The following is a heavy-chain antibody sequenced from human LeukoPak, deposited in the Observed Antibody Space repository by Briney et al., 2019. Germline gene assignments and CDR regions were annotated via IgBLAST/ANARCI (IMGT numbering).Heavy chain of an antibody. Sequence: ASVKVSCKASGYTFTSYYIRWVRQAPGQGLEWMGIINPIVGSASYAQKFQGRVTMTRDTSTSTAYMELSSLRSEDTAVYYCDRDSEDTAMDGGDNWGQGTLVTVSS. CDR2: INPIVGSA. J-gene: IGHJ4*02. CDR3: DRDSEDTAMDGGDN. V-gene: IGHV1-46*03. D-gene: IGHD5-18*01. CDR1: GYTFTSYY.